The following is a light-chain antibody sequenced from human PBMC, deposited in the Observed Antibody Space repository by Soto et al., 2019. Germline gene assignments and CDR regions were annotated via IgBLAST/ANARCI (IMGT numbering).Light chain of an antibody. CDR3: QQYGSSGT. CDR2: GAS. Sequence: EIVLTDSPGTLSLSQGEIATLSCRASQSVSNNYLAWYQQKPGQAPRLLIYGASNRATGIPDRFSGSGSGTDFTLTISRLEPEDFAVYYCQQYGSSGTFGQVTKVDIK. J-gene: IGKJ1*01. V-gene: IGKV3-20*01. CDR1: QSVSNNY.